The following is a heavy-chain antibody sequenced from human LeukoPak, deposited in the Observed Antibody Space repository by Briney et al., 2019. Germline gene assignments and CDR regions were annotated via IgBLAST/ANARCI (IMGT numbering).Heavy chain of an antibody. Sequence: SETLSLTCTVSVGSISSYYWSWIRQPPAKGLEWIGYIYYSGSTSYNPSLKNRVTISVDTSKKQLSLKVTSVTAADTAVYYCARDDYGRQLDYWGQGTLVTVSS. CDR1: VGSISSYY. J-gene: IGHJ4*02. V-gene: IGHV4-59*12. CDR3: ARDDYGRQLDY. CDR2: IYYSGST. D-gene: IGHD4-17*01.